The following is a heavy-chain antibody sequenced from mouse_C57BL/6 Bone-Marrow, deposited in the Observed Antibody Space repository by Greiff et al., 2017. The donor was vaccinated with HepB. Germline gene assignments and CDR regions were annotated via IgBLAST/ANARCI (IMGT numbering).Heavy chain of an antibody. CDR2: IYPGGGYT. Sequence: VQLQQSGAELVRPGPSVKMSCKASGYTFTNYWIGWAKQRPGHGLEWIGDIYPGGGYTNYNEKFKGKAKLTADKSSSTAYMQFSSLTSEDSAIYYCASGGWFGYWGQGTLVTVSA. V-gene: IGHV1-63*01. J-gene: IGHJ3*01. CDR3: ASGGWFGY. CDR1: GYTFTNYW.